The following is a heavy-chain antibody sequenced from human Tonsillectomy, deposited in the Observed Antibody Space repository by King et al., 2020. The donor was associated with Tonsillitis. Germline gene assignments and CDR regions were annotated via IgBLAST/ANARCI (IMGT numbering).Heavy chain of an antibody. CDR2: ISYDGSNI. V-gene: IGHV3-33*05. Sequence: VQLVESGGGVVQPGGSLTLSCVASGFTFRSYGMHWVRQAPGKGLEWVAVISYDGSNIHYADSVKGRFTVSRDNSENTLYLHMSSLGAEDTAVYYCARERLFSSECGIDSWGQGSLVTVSS. D-gene: IGHD6-19*01. CDR1: GFTFRSYG. J-gene: IGHJ4*02. CDR3: ARERLFSSECGIDS.